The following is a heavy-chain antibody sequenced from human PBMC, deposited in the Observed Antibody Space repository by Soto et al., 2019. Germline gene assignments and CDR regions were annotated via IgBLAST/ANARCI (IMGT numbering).Heavy chain of an antibody. D-gene: IGHD3-3*01. Sequence: ASVKVSCKASGGTFSSYAISWVRQAPGQGLEWMGGIIPIFGTANYAQKFQGRVTITADESTSTAYMELSSLRSEDTAMYYCAGCTYYDFWSGYYPPRYYYYGMDVWGQGTTVTVSS. CDR1: GGTFSSYA. J-gene: IGHJ6*02. CDR2: IIPIFGTA. CDR3: AGCTYYDFWSGYYPPRYYYYGMDV. V-gene: IGHV1-69*13.